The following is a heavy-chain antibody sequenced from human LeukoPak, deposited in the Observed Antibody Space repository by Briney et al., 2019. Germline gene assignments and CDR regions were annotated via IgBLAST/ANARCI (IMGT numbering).Heavy chain of an antibody. Sequence: SQTLSPTCAISGDSVSSNSAAWNWIRQSPSRGLEWLGRTYYRSKWYNDYAVSVKSRITINPDTSKNQFSLQLSPVTAADTAVYYCARGQYSYGYEGGLDYWGQGTLVTVSS. D-gene: IGHD5-18*01. J-gene: IGHJ4*02. V-gene: IGHV6-1*01. CDR2: TYYRSKWYN. CDR1: GDSVSSNSAA. CDR3: ARGQYSYGYEGGLDY.